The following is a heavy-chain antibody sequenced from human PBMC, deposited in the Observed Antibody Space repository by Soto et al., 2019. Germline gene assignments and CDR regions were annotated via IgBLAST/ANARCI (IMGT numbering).Heavy chain of an antibody. Sequence: VSLRLSCAASGFTFSSYAMHWVRQAPGKGLEYVSAISSNGGSTYYADSVKGRFTISRDNSKDTLYLQMGSLRAEDMAVYYCARGSEYYDSSGYYFDAFDIWGQGTMVTVSS. J-gene: IGHJ3*02. CDR2: ISSNGGST. CDR1: GFTFSSYA. CDR3: ARGSEYYDSSGYYFDAFDI. D-gene: IGHD3-22*01. V-gene: IGHV3-64*02.